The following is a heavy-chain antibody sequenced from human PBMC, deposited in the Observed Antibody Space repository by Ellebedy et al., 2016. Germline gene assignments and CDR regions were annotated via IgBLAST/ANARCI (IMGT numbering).Heavy chain of an antibody. D-gene: IGHD6-13*01. CDR2: IYYSGTT. J-gene: IGHJ4*02. Sequence: SETLSLTCTVSGGSISSSSYYWGWIRQPPGKGLEWIGSIYYSGTTYYNPSLKSRVTISVDTSKNQFSLKVNSVTAADTAAYYCARLRDTSSWYFDYWGQGTLVTVSS. CDR3: ARLRDTSSWYFDY. CDR1: GGSISSSSYY. V-gene: IGHV4-39*01.